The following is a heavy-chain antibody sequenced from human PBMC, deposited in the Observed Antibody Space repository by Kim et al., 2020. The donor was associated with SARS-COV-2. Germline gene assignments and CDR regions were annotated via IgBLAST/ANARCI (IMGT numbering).Heavy chain of an antibody. Sequence: TNYNPSRKSRVTISVDTSKNQFSLKLSSVTAADTAVYYCARKSLGRVFDYWGQGTLVTVSS. D-gene: IGHD7-27*01. CDR3: ARKSLGRVFDY. V-gene: IGHV4-34*01. CDR2: T. J-gene: IGHJ4*02.